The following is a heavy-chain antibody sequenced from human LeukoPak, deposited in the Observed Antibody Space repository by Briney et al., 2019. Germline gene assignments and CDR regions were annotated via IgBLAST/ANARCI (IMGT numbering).Heavy chain of an antibody. V-gene: IGHV3-30*18. CDR1: GFSFSQYG. D-gene: IGHD6-19*01. CDR2: ISYDGSYK. Sequence: AGGSLRLSCAASGFSFSQYGMHWVRQAPGKGLEWVAAISYDGSYKKYADSVKGRFTISRDNSKNTVYLQMNSLRAEDTAGYYCAKDGDGSGRFFDSWGQGTLVTVSS. CDR3: AKDGDGSGRFFDS. J-gene: IGHJ4*02.